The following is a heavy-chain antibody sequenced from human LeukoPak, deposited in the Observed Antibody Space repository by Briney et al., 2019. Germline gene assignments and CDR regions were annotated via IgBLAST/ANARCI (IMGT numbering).Heavy chain of an antibody. V-gene: IGHV3-23*01. CDR2: ISGTGGST. Sequence: SGGSLRLSCAASGFTFSTYAMTWVRQAPGKGLEWVSLISGTGGSTYYADSVKGRFTISRDNSKNTLYLQMNSLRAEDTAVYYCARGGEFSGYEIWGQGTLVTVSS. CDR1: GFTFSTYA. D-gene: IGHD5-12*01. CDR3: ARGGEFSGYEI. J-gene: IGHJ4*02.